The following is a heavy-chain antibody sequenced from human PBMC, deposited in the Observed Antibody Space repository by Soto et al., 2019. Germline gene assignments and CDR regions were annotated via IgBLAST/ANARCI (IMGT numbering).Heavy chain of an antibody. CDR2: IYYSGST. Sequence: SETLSLTCTVSGGSISSSSYYWCWIRQPPGKGLEWIGNIYYSGSTYYNPSLKSRVTMSVDTSKNQFSLNLMSVTAADTAVYYCARDGSESPGAADHWGQGTLVTVSS. J-gene: IGHJ4*02. CDR3: ARDGSESPGAADH. V-gene: IGHV4-39*07. D-gene: IGHD1-26*01. CDR1: GGSISSSSYY.